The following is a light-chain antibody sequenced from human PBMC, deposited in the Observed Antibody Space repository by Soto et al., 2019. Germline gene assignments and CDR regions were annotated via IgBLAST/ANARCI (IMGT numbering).Light chain of an antibody. CDR3: QSYDSSLKYV. V-gene: IGLV1-40*01. J-gene: IGLJ1*01. CDR1: TSNIGAGYD. CDR2: GNN. Sequence: QSVLTQPPSVSGAPGQRVTISCTGSTSNIGAGYDVHWYQQLPGTAPKLLIYGNNNRPSGVPDRFSASKSGTSAFLAIAGLQAEDEADYYCQSYDSSLKYVFGTGTKLTVL.